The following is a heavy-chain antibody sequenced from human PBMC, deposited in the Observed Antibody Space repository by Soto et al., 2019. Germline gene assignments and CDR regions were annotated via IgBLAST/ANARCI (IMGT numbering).Heavy chain of an antibody. CDR1: GYTFTSYY. V-gene: IGHV1-2*04. CDR2: INPNSGGT. J-gene: IGHJ6*02. Sequence: ASVKVSCKASGYTFTSYYMHWVRQAPGQGLEWMGWINPNSGGTNYAQKFQGWVTMTRDTSISTAYMELSRLRSDDTAVYYCARDLVGIFGVVISYGMDVWGQGTTVTVSS. D-gene: IGHD3-3*01. CDR3: ARDLVGIFGVVISYGMDV.